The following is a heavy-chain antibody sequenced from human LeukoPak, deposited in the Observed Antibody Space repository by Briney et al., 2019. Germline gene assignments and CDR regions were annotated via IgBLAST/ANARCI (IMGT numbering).Heavy chain of an antibody. CDR2: IKQDGSEK. CDR1: GITFQDYG. CDR3: AQMGGQQLVSSYMDV. V-gene: IGHV3-7*01. Sequence: GGSLRLSCAASGITFQDYGMSWVRQAPGKGLEWVANIKQDGSEKYYVDSVKGRFTISRDNAKNSLYLQMNSLRAEDTAVYYCAQMGGQQLVSSYMDVWGKGTTVTISS. D-gene: IGHD6-13*01. J-gene: IGHJ6*03.